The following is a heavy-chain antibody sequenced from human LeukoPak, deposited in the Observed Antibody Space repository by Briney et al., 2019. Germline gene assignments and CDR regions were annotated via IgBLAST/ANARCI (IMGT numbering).Heavy chain of an antibody. V-gene: IGHV1-69*05. J-gene: IGHJ5*02. CDR3: ARDSRRDIVVVPAAT. D-gene: IGHD2-2*01. CDR2: IIPIFGTA. CDR1: GGTFSSYA. Sequence: SVKVSCKASGGTFSSYAISWVRQAPGQGLEWMGGIIPIFGTANYAQKFQGRVTITTDESTSTAYMKLSSLRSEDTAVYYCARDSRRDIVVVPAATWGQGTLVTVSS.